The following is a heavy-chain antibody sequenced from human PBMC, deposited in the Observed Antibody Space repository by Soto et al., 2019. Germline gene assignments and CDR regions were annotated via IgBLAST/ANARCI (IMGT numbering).Heavy chain of an antibody. CDR3: AKRATTVPTPGNYFDC. D-gene: IGHD2-15*01. CDR2: LTPRGTT. V-gene: IGHV3-23*01. J-gene: IGHJ4*02. CDR1: GFSFSDYS. Sequence: EVQLLESGGGLVQPGGSLRLSCAASGFSFSDYSMTWVRQAPGRGLEWVSTLTPRGTTFYADSVKGRFTISRDNYRNTLSPQMYNLRAEDTARYYCAKRATTVPTPGNYFDCWGQGTLVTVSS.